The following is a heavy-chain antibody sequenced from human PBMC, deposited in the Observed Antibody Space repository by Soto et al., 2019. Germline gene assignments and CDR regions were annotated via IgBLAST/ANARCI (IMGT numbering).Heavy chain of an antibody. CDR3: ARVSEKLRYFDWLLLVY. CDR1: VYTFTSYD. CDR2: MNPNSGNT. J-gene: IGHJ4*02. D-gene: IGHD3-9*01. Sequence: GDSVKVSCKASVYTFTSYDINWVRQATGQGLEWMGWMNPNSGNTGYAQKFQGRVTMTRNTSISTAYMELSSLRSEDTAVYYCARVSEKLRYFDWLLLVYWGQGTLVTVSS. V-gene: IGHV1-8*01.